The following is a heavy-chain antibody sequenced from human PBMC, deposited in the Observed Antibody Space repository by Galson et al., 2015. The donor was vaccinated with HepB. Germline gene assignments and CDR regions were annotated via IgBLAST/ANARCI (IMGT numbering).Heavy chain of an antibody. Sequence: QSGAEVKKPGDSLKISCKASGYSFSRYWIGWVRQKPGKGLEWMGIIYPGDYDTRYTPSFQGRVTISADRSISALYLQWSSLKASDTAMYFCARQGPYFYDASGYSTGGYFDYWGQGSLVTVSS. CDR2: IYPGDYDT. D-gene: IGHD3-22*01. V-gene: IGHV5-51*01. J-gene: IGHJ4*02. CDR3: ARQGPYFYDASGYSTGGYFDY. CDR1: GYSFSRYW.